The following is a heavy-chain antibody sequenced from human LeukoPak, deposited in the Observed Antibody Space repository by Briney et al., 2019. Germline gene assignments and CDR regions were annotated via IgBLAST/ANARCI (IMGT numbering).Heavy chain of an antibody. CDR2: INSDGSST. D-gene: IGHD6-19*01. Sequence: PGGSLRLSCAASGFTFSSYWMHWVRQAPGKGLVWVSRINSDGSSTSYADSVKGRFTISRDNAKNTLYLQMNSLRAEDTAVYYCAREAYSSGWLHYYMDVWGKGTTVTISS. V-gene: IGHV3-74*01. CDR1: GFTFSSYW. J-gene: IGHJ6*03. CDR3: AREAYSSGWLHYYMDV.